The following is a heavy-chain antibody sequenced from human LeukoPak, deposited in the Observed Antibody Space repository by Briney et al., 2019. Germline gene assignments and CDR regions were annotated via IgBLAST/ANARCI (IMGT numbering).Heavy chain of an antibody. CDR1: GGSISSYY. D-gene: IGHD3-10*01. V-gene: IGHV4-59*08. J-gene: IGHJ3*02. CDR3: ARGSRVRAFDI. Sequence: PSETLSLTCTVSGGSISSYYWSWIRQPPGRGLEWIGYIYYIGSTGYDPSLKSRVTVSVDTSKNQFSLKLSSVTAADTAVYYCARGSRVRAFDIWGQGTMVTVSS. CDR2: IYYIGST.